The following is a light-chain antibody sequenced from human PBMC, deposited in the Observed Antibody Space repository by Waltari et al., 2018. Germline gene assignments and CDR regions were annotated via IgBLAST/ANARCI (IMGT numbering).Light chain of an antibody. J-gene: IGLJ6*01. CDR1: RSNIGSHE. CDR3: EAWDNSLDGPV. Sequence: QPVLTQPPSVSGDPGQRVTISSTGSRSNIGSHEVCWFQQFPGTAPKLLIYENNKRPSGVSDRFSGSKSGTSASLTISGLQSEDEADYYCEAWDNSLDGPVFGSGTKLTVL. V-gene: IGLV1-44*01. CDR2: ENN.